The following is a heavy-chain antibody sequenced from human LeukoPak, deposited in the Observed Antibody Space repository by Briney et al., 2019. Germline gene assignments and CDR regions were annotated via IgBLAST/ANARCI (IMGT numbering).Heavy chain of an antibody. CDR2: IYWDEDK. J-gene: IGHJ3*02. V-gene: IGHV2-5*02. Sequence: SGPTLVKPTQTLTLTCTLSEFSLNTGGVGVGWIRQPPGKALEWLAVIYWDEDKRYNPSLNSRLTITTDTSKNHVVLTMTNMDPVDTATYFCAHLMMTALTFGRDGVSDAFDIWGHGTMVTVSS. CDR3: AHLMMTALTFGRDGVSDAFDI. D-gene: IGHD3-16*01. CDR1: EFSLNTGGVG.